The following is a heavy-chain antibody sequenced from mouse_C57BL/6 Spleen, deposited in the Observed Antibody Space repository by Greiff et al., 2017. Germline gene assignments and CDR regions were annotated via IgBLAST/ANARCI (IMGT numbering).Heavy chain of an antibody. D-gene: IGHD2-4*01. Sequence: VQLQQPGAELVKPGASVKLSCKASGYTFTSYWMQWVKQRPGQGLEWIGEIDPSDSYTNYNQKFKGKATLTVDTSSSTAYMQLSSLTSEDSAVYYCARWMRLAFDYWGQGTTLTVSS. CDR2: IDPSDSYT. CDR3: ARWMRLAFDY. CDR1: GYTFTSYW. J-gene: IGHJ2*01. V-gene: IGHV1-50*01.